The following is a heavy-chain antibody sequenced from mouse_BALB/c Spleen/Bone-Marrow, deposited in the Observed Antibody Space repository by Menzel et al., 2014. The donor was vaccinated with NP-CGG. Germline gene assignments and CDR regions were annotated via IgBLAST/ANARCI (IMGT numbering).Heavy chain of an antibody. CDR1: GFTFTDYY. CDR2: IRNKAKGXTT. V-gene: IGHV7-3*02. CDR3: ARDINYDIYWYFDV. D-gene: IGHD2-4*01. Sequence: DVKLVESGGGLVQPGGSLRLSCAISGFTFTDYYMSWVRQPPGKALEWLGFIRNKAKGXTTEYSASVKGRFTISRDNSQSILYLQMNTLRAEDSATYYCARDINYDIYWYFDVWGAGTTVTVSS. J-gene: IGHJ1*01.